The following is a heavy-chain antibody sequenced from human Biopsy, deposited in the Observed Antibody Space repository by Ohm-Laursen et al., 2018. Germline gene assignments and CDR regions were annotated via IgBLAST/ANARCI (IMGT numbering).Heavy chain of an antibody. CDR3: VRGVDYYDPYHYYALDV. V-gene: IGHV4-34*01. CDR2: INHSGRN. CDR1: GESFNGYY. J-gene: IGHJ6*02. Sequence: SETPSLTCAVYGESFNGYYWSWIRQTPGKGLEGIGEINHSGRNNYNPSLKSRVTISVDTSKNQFSLKVRTVTAADTAVYYCVRGVDYYDPYHYYALDVWGQGTTVTVSS. D-gene: IGHD3-22*01.